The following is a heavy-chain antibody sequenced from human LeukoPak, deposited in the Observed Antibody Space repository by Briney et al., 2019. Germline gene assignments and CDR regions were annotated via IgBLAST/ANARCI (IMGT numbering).Heavy chain of an antibody. V-gene: IGHV3-7*05. J-gene: IGHJ6*02. Sequence: PGGSLRLSCAASGFTFTSSWMTWASQAPGKGLEWVANIKQDGTDKYYVDSVKGRFTISRDTAKNSVYLQMNSLRAEDTAVYYCVRGMDVWGQGTTVTVSS. CDR3: VRGMDV. CDR1: GFTFTSSW. CDR2: IKQDGTDK.